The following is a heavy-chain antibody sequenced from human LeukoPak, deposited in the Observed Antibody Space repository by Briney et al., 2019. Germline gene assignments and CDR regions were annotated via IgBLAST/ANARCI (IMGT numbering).Heavy chain of an antibody. CDR3: AIPSGTTVVPS. CDR2: IYHSGST. J-gene: IGHJ5*02. D-gene: IGHD4-23*01. V-gene: IGHV4-38-2*02. CDR1: GYSISSGYY. Sequence: SETLSLACTVSGYSISSGYYWGWIRQPPGKGLEGIGSIYHSGSTNYNPSLKSRVTISVDTSNNQFSLKLSSVTAADTAVYYCAIPSGTTVVPSWGQGTLVTVSS.